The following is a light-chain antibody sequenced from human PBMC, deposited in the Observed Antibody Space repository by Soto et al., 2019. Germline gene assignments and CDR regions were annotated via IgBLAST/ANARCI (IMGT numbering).Light chain of an antibody. J-gene: IGKJ1*01. CDR3: LQTYSIPWT. CDR1: QGISNS. CDR2: AAS. Sequence: DIQMTQSPSSLSASAGDRVTITCRASQGISNSLNWYQQKPGKAPNLLIYAASNLKSGFPSRFSGSGSGTDFILTISSLQPEDFATYYCLQTYSIPWTFGQGSKVAIK. V-gene: IGKV1-39*01.